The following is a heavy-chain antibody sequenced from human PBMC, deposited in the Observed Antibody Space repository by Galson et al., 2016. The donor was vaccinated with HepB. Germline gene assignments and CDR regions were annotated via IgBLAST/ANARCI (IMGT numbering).Heavy chain of an antibody. CDR3: AREAPIAAPGANDC. J-gene: IGHJ4*02. D-gene: IGHD6-13*01. CDR2: IWCDGSNK. V-gene: IGHV3-33*08. CDR1: GFTFNSFG. Sequence: SLRLSCAASGFTFNSFGMHWARQAPGKGLEWVAGIWCDGSNKYYGDSVKGRFTISRDNSKNTLYLQMNSLRAEDTAIYYCAREAPIAAPGANDCWGQGTQVTVSS.